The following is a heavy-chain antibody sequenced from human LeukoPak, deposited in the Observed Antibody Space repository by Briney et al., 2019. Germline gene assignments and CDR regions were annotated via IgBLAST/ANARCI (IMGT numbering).Heavy chain of an antibody. CDR3: ATGTSRWGGEIFDY. CDR1: GFTVSSNY. V-gene: IGHV3-66*01. D-gene: IGHD3-16*01. CDR2: IYSGGST. J-gene: IGHJ4*02. Sequence: GGSLRLSCAASGFTVSSNYMSWVRQAPGKGLEWVSVIYSGGSTYYADSVKGRFTISRDNSKNTLYLQMNSLRAEDTAVYYCATGTSRWGGEIFDYWGQGTLVTVSS.